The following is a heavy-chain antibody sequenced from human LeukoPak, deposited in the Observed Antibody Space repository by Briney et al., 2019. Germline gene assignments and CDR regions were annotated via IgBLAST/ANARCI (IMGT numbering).Heavy chain of an antibody. CDR1: GYTFTSHD. J-gene: IGHJ1*01. V-gene: IGHV1-8*01. CDR3: ARGVRDSSGREYFQH. Sequence: ASVKVSCKASGYTFTSHDINWVRQAPGQGLEWMGWMNPNSGNTGYAQKFQGRVTMTRNTSISTAYMELSSLRSEDTAMYYCARGVRDSSGREYFQHWGQGTLLTVSS. CDR2: MNPNSGNT. D-gene: IGHD3-22*01.